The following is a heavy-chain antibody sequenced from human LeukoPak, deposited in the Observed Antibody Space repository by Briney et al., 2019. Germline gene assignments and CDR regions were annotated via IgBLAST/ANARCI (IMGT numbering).Heavy chain of an antibody. CDR2: ISSSSSYI. Sequence: GGSLRLSCAASGFTFSSYSMNWVRQAPGKGLEWVSSISSSSSYIYYADSVKGRFTISRDNAKNSLYLQMNSLRAEDTAVYYCARNAYCSSTSCYPAYYYYYYYMDVWGKGTTVTVSS. CDR1: GFTFSSYS. J-gene: IGHJ6*03. D-gene: IGHD2-2*01. V-gene: IGHV3-21*01. CDR3: ARNAYCSSTSCYPAYYYYYYYMDV.